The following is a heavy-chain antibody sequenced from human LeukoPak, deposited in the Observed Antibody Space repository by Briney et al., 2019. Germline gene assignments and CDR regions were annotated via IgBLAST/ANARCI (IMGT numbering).Heavy chain of an antibody. CDR3: ARPRGVDSSGHTFDY. Sequence: SVKVSCKASGGTFSSYAISWVRQAPGQGLEWMGRIIPILGIANYAQKFQSRVTITADKSTSTAYMELSSLRSEDTAVYYCARPRGVDSSGHTFDYWGQGTLVTVSS. D-gene: IGHD3-22*01. J-gene: IGHJ4*02. CDR2: IIPILGIA. V-gene: IGHV1-69*04. CDR1: GGTFSSYA.